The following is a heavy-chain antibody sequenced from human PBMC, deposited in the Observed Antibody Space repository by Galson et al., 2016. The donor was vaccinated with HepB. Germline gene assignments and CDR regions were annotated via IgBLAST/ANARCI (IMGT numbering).Heavy chain of an antibody. J-gene: IGHJ4*02. D-gene: IGHD2-2*02. CDR3: ARIDCSTTNCYNFDF. V-gene: IGHV5-51*01. CDR1: GYSFTSYW. Sequence: QSGAEVKKAGESLKISCQGSGYSFTSYWIAWVRQMPGEGLECMGIIYPGDSDTRYSPSFQGQVTISADESISTAYLQWSSLKASDTAMYFCARIDCSTTNCYNFDFWGQGTLVTVSS. CDR2: IYPGDSDT.